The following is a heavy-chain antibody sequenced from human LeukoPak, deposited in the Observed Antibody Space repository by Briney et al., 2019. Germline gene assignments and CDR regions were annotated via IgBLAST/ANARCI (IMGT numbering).Heavy chain of an antibody. CDR2: ISAYNGYT. Sequence: ASVKVSCKSSGYTFISYGITWVRQAPGQGLEWMGWISAYNGYTNYAQKLQGRVTMTTDTSTSTAYMELRSLRSDDTAVYYCARAPTYYYDSSGYYPLDYWGQGALVTVSS. CDR1: GYTFISYG. V-gene: IGHV1-18*01. D-gene: IGHD3-22*01. J-gene: IGHJ4*02. CDR3: ARAPTYYYDSSGYYPLDY.